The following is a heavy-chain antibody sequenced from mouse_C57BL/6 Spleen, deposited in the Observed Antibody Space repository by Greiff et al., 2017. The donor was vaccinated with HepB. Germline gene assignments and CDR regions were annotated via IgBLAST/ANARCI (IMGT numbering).Heavy chain of an antibody. D-gene: IGHD2-1*01. V-gene: IGHV5-17*01. Sequence: EVQLVESGGGLVKPGGSLKLSCAASGFTFSDYGMHWVRQAPEKGLEWVAYISSGSSTIYYADTMKGRFTISRDNAKNTLFLQMTSLRSEDTAMYYCARGVYGKGYFDYWGQGTTLTVSS. CDR2: ISSGSSTI. CDR3: ARGVYGKGYFDY. J-gene: IGHJ2*01. CDR1: GFTFSDYG.